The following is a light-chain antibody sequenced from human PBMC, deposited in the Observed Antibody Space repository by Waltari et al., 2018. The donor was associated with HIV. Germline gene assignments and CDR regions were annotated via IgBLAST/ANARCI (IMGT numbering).Light chain of an antibody. CDR1: KLGDKY. CDR3: QAWDSNTAHVL. J-gene: IGLJ2*01. V-gene: IGLV3-1*01. CDR2: QDR. Sequence: SYDLTQPPSVSVSPGQTASITCSGDKLGDKYASWYQQKAGQSPVLVIFQDRQRPSGTPDLFPGSNAGNTAALTISGTQAMDEADYYGQAWDSNTAHVLFGGGTKVTVL.